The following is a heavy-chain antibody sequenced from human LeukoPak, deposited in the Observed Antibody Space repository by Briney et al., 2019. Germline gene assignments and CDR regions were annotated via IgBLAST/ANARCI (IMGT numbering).Heavy chain of an antibody. V-gene: IGHV3-7*03. CDR1: GFTFSSYW. J-gene: IGHJ4*02. CDR3: ARDPLTMVRGVPDY. CDR2: IKQDGSEK. Sequence: GGSLRLSCAASGFTFSSYWMSWVRQAPGKGLEWVANIKQDGSEKYYVDSVKGRFPISRDNAKNSLYLQMNSLRAEDTAVYYCARDPLTMVRGVPDYWGQGTLVTVSS. D-gene: IGHD3-10*01.